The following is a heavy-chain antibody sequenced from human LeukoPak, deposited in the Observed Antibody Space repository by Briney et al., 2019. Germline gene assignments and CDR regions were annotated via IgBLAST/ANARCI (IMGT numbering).Heavy chain of an antibody. CDR3: AKEEVISGNHGVYFDY. Sequence: GGSLRLSCAASGFTFRSYGMHWVRQAPGKGLEWLAFIRYDGNSNYYSASVKCRFTISRDNSRSTLYLQMNSLRAEDTAVYYCAKEEVISGNHGVYFDYWGQGTLVTVSS. J-gene: IGHJ4*02. CDR2: IRYDGNSN. D-gene: IGHD3-22*01. CDR1: GFTFRSYG. V-gene: IGHV3-30*02.